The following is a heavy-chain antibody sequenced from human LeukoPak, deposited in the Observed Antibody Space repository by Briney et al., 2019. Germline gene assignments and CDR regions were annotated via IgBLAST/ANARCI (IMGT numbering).Heavy chain of an antibody. D-gene: IGHD3-22*01. CDR1: GYTFASYG. V-gene: IGHV1-18*01. CDR2: ISVYNGHT. Sequence: ASVKVSCKASGYTFASYGISWVRQAPGQGLEWIGWISVYNGHTNYAQMPRDRVIMTTDTSTSTAYLELRSLRSDDTAVYYCVRDFPMIQTYFEYWGQGTLVTVSS. CDR3: VRDFPMIQTYFEY. J-gene: IGHJ4*02.